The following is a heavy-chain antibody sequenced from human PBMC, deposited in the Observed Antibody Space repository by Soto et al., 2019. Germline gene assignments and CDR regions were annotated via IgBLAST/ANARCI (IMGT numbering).Heavy chain of an antibody. D-gene: IGHD2-15*01. CDR1: GGSMSNFY. Sequence: QVQLQESGPGLVKPSETLSLTCTVSGGSMSNFYWSWIRQPPGKGLEWIGYIYYNGNTNYNPSLRSRITISVDTSKNQCSLKLNSVTAADTAVYYCASGGWSLDDWGQGALVTVSS. CDR3: ASGGWSLDD. V-gene: IGHV4-59*01. CDR2: IYYNGNT. J-gene: IGHJ4*02.